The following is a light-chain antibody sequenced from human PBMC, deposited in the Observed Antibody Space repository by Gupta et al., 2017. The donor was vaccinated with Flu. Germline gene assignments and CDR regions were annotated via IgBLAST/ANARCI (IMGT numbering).Light chain of an antibody. CDR2: RDN. J-gene: IGLJ1*01. CDR1: GSNLGGNK. Sequence: VTISCSGTGSNLGGNKVDWYQQLPGTAPRLLISRDNRRPAGVPDRFSGSKSGTAASLAIGGRHYEDEADYYCAAWDDSLRGYVFGSGTKVTVL. V-gene: IGLV1-44*01. CDR3: AAWDDSLRGYV.